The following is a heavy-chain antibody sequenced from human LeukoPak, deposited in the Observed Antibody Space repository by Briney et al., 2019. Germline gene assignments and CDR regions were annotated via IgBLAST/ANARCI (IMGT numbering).Heavy chain of an antibody. CDR3: ARDRGYYDSSGYLYYFDY. Sequence: YNGNTNYAQKLQGRVTMTTDTSTSTAYMELRSLRSDDTAVYYCARDRGYYDSSGYLYYFDYWGQGTLVTVSS. D-gene: IGHD3-22*01. J-gene: IGHJ4*02. V-gene: IGHV1-18*01. CDR2: YNGNT.